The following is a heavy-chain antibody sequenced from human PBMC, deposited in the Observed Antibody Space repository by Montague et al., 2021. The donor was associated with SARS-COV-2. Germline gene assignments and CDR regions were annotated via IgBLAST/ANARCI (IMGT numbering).Heavy chain of an antibody. CDR3: ARLSWTTVATRSDDFDI. V-gene: IGHV4-39*01. CDR1: GGSISSSYYY. J-gene: IGHJ3*02. D-gene: IGHD4-23*01. Sequence: SETLSLTPTLSGGSISSSYYYWGWIRQPPGKGLEWIGIIFYSGNTYFSPSLKSRVTLSVDTSKNQFSLNRGSVTAADTAVYYCARLSWTTVATRSDDFDIWGQGTMVIVSS. CDR2: IFYSGNT.